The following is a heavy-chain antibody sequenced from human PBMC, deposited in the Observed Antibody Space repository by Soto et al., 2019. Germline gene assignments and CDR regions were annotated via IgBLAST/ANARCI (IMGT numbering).Heavy chain of an antibody. Sequence: QVQLQESGPGLVKPSQTLSLTCTVSGGSISSGGYYWSWIRQHPGKGLEWIGYIYYSGSTYYNPSLKSRVTISVETSKNQFSLKLSSVTAADTAVYYCARAISGYDFWSGYYTGGFDPWGQGTLVTVSS. CDR1: GGSISSGGYY. CDR3: ARAISGYDFWSGYYTGGFDP. D-gene: IGHD3-3*01. V-gene: IGHV4-31*03. CDR2: IYYSGST. J-gene: IGHJ5*02.